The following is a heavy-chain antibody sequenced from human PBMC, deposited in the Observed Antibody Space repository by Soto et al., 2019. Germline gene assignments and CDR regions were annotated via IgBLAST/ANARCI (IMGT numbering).Heavy chain of an antibody. CDR3: AGEPKGGAYDMDV. V-gene: IGHV3-33*01. Sequence: QVQLVESGGGVVQPGTSLRLSCAASRLTFRIYDMHWVRQAPGKGLEWVALIWSDGSRQYYGDSVKGRFTISRDNSKSTLYLQMNSLRVEDTAVYYCAGEPKGGAYDMDVWGQGTTVTVSS. J-gene: IGHJ6*02. D-gene: IGHD3-16*01. CDR1: RLTFRIYD. CDR2: IWSDGSRQ.